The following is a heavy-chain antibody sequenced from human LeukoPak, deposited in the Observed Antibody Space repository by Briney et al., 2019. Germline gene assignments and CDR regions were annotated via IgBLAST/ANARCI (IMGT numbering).Heavy chain of an antibody. V-gene: IGHV4-34*01. D-gene: IGHD1-14*01. CDR2: IDHSGST. Sequence: SETLSLTCTVSGDSISLYYWSWIRQPPGKGLQWIGQIDHSGSTHSIPSLKSRVTISLDTSQSQVSLKVNAVTAADTAVYFCARGGNGWYFDLWGRGTLVTVSS. CDR1: GDSISLYY. CDR3: ARGGNGWYFDL. J-gene: IGHJ2*01.